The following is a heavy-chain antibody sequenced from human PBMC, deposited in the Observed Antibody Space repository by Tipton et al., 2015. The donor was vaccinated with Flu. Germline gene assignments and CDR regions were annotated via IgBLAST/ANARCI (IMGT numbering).Heavy chain of an antibody. J-gene: IGHJ4*02. CDR3: ARFEDYDFWSGHPLVDY. Sequence: LRLSCAVYGGSFSGYYWSWIRQPPGKGLEWIGEINHSGSTNYNPPLKSRVPISVDTSKNQFSLKLSSVTAADTAVYYCARFEDYDFWSGHPLVDYWGQVTLVTVSS. CDR1: GGSFSGYY. V-gene: IGHV4-34*01. D-gene: IGHD3-3*01. CDR2: INHSGST.